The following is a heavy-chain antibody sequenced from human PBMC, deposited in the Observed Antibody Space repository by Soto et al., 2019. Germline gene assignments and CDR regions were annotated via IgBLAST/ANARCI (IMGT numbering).Heavy chain of an antibody. Sequence: QVQLVQSGAEVKKPGASVKVSCKASGYTFTSYGISWVRQAPGQGLEWMGWISAYNGNSNYSQKLQGRVTMTTDTSTGTAYMKLSSLRSDDTAVYFCVVAAQPYYIDYWGQETLVTVSS. J-gene: IGHJ4*02. V-gene: IGHV1-18*01. CDR1: GYTFTSYG. D-gene: IGHD2-15*01. CDR2: ISAYNGNS. CDR3: VVAAQPYYIDY.